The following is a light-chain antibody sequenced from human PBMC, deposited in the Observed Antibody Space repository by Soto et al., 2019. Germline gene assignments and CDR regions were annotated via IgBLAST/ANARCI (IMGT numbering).Light chain of an antibody. CDR3: RQCSDGPLFT. CDR2: GAS. J-gene: IGKJ5*01. CDR1: QSVSSY. Sequence: EIVMTQSPATLSVSPGERVTLSCRASQSVSSYLAWYQHKPGQPPRLLIYGASTRATGIPARFSGSGSGTDFTLTSTSLRSKDSAVYLCRQCSDGPLFTFGQGTRLRLN. V-gene: IGKV3-15*01.